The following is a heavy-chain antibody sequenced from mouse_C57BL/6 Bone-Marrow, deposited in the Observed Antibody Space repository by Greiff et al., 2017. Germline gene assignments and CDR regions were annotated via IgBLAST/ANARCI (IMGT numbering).Heavy chain of an antibody. CDR3: ARSHYYGSSWDYFDY. CDR1: GYSITSDY. J-gene: IGHJ2*01. Sequence: VQLKESGPGLAKPSQTLSLTCSVTGYSITSDYWSWIRKFPGNKLEYMGYISYSGSTYYNPSLKSRISITRDTSKNQYYLQLNSVTTEDTATYYCARSHYYGSSWDYFDYWGQGTTLTVSS. V-gene: IGHV3-8*01. D-gene: IGHD1-1*01. CDR2: ISYSGST.